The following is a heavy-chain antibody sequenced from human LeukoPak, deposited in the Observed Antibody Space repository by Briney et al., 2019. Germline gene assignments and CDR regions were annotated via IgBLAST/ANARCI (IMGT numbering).Heavy chain of an antibody. CDR1: GRILSRNL. Sequence: GGSLRLSCAAPGRILSRNLWSWVGKAQGKGLGWVSVIYGGGSTYYADSVKGRFTISRDTPKNTLYLQMNSLRVEDTAVYYCASWPVGWYGEDSWGQGTLVTVSS. J-gene: IGHJ4*02. V-gene: IGHV3-53*01. CDR3: ASWPVGWYGEDS. D-gene: IGHD6-19*01. CDR2: IYGGGST.